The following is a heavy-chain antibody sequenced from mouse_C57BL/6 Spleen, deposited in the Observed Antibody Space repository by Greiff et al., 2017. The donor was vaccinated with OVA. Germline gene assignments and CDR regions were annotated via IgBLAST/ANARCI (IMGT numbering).Heavy chain of an antibody. D-gene: IGHD2-1*01. CDR1: GYAFSSSW. Sequence: QVQLKESGPELVKPGASVKISCKASGYAFSSSWMNWVKQRPGKGLEWIGRIYPGDGDTNYNGKFKGKATLTADKSSSTAYMQLSSLTSEDSAVYFCATGNSFAYWGQGTLVTVSA. J-gene: IGHJ3*01. V-gene: IGHV1-82*01. CDR3: ATGNSFAY. CDR2: IYPGDGDT.